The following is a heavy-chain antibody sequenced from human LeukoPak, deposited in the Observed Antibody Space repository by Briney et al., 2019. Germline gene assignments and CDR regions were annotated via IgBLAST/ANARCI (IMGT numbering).Heavy chain of an antibody. V-gene: IGHV3-23*01. Sequence: GGSLRLSCAPSGFTFDNFAMTWVRQAPGKGLEWVSEITGSGGSTYYADSVKGRFTISRGNSKNTLYLQMNSLKVEDTAMYYCTRVFVGDEYSSSGYWGQGTLVTVSS. CDR3: TRVFVGDEYSSSGY. J-gene: IGHJ4*02. CDR2: ITGSGGST. CDR1: GFTFDNFA. D-gene: IGHD6-13*01.